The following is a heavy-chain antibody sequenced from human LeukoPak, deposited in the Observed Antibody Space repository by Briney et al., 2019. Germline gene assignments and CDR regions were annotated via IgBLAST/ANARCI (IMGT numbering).Heavy chain of an antibody. Sequence: PSETLSLTCAVYGGSFSGYYWSWIRQPPGKGLEWIGEVNHSGSTDYNPSLKSRVTISVDTSKNQFSLKLSSVTAADTAVYYCARTTEAHSWRTRYYDYYMDVWGKGTTVTVSS. CDR1: GGSFSGYY. D-gene: IGHD6-13*01. CDR3: ARTTEAHSWRTRYYDYYMDV. V-gene: IGHV4-34*01. J-gene: IGHJ6*03. CDR2: VNHSGST.